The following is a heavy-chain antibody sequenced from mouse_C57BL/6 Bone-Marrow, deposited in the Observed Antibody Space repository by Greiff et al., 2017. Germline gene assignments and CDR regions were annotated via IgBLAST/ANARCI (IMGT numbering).Heavy chain of an antibody. CDR1: GYTFTSYR. CDR3: ARLGMCYCYAMDY. D-gene: IGHD1-1*01. V-gene: IGHV1-69*01. Sequence: QLQQPGAELVMPWASVKLSCKASGYTFTSYRMHWVKQRPGQGLEWNGEIDPSDSYTNYNQKSKGKSTFTVDKSSSTAYMQLSSLTSEDSAVYYCARLGMCYCYAMDYWGQGTSVTVSS. CDR2: IDPSDSYT. J-gene: IGHJ4*01.